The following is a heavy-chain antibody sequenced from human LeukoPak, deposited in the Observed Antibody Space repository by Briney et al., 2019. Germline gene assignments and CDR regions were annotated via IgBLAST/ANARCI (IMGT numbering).Heavy chain of an antibody. CDR3: AKEGLWFGDTFDY. Sequence: SETLSLTCTVSGYSISSGYYWGWIRQPPGKGLEWIGSIYHSGSTYYNPSLKSRVTISVDTSKNQFSLKLSSVTAADTAVYYCAKEGLWFGDTFDYWGQGTLVTVSS. D-gene: IGHD3-10*01. CDR1: GYSISSGYY. J-gene: IGHJ4*02. CDR2: IYHSGST. V-gene: IGHV4-38-2*02.